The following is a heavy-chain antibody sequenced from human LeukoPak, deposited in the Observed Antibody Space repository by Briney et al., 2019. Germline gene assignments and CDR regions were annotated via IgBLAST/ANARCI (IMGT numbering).Heavy chain of an antibody. CDR3: ARAGYSYGDHYYYYGMDV. V-gene: IGHV1-46*01. D-gene: IGHD5-18*01. J-gene: IGHJ6*02. CDR1: GYTFTSYY. Sequence: GASVKVSCKASGYTFTSYYMHWVRQAPGQGLEWKGIINPSGGSASYAQKFQGRVTMTRDTSTSTVYMELSSLRTEDTAVYYCARAGYSYGDHYYYYGMDVWGQGTTVTVSS. CDR2: INPSGGSA.